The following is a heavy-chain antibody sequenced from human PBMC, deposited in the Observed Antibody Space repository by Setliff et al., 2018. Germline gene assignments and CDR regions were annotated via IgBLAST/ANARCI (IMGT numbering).Heavy chain of an antibody. J-gene: IGHJ3*02. D-gene: IGHD3-22*01. CDR1: GYTSTSHY. CDR3: ARDVFPYHYEGAFDI. CDR2: INPSSGRT. Sequence: ASVKVSCKASGYTSTSHYMHWVRQAPGLGLEWMGTINPSSGRTSYAQKFQGRVTVTRDTSTSTVYMDMSSLRSEDTAVYYCARDVFPYHYEGAFDIWGQGTMVT. V-gene: IGHV1-46*01.